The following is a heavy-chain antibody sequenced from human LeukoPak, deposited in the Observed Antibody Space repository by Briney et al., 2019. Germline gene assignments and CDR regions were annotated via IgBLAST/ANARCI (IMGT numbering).Heavy chain of an antibody. J-gene: IGHJ4*02. CDR3: AKVYDFWTTNLFDY. CDR2: ISGSGGST. V-gene: IGHV3-23*01. D-gene: IGHD3-3*01. CDR1: GFTFSSYA. Sequence: GGSLRLSCAASGFTFSSYAMSWVRQAPGKGLEWVSAISGSGGSTYYADSVKGRFTISRANSKNTLYLQMNSLRAEDTAVYYCAKVYDFWTTNLFDYWGQGTLVTVSS.